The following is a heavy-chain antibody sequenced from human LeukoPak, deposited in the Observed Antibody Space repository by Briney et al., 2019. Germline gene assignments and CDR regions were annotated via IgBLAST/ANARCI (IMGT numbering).Heavy chain of an antibody. CDR1: GGSFSGYY. J-gene: IGHJ4*02. D-gene: IGHD6-13*01. CDR3: ASRSSWFSY. CDR2: INHSGST. V-gene: IGHV4-34*01. Sequence: PSETLSLTCAVYGGSFSGYYWSWIRQPPGKGLEWIGEINHSGSTNYNPSLKSRVTISVDTSKNQFSLKLSSVTAADTAVYYCASRSSWFSYWGQGTLVTVSS.